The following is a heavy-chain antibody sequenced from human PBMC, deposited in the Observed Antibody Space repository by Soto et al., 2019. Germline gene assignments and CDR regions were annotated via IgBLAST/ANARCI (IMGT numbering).Heavy chain of an antibody. CDR2: IYPGDSDT. V-gene: IGHV5-51*01. D-gene: IGHD1-26*01. CDR3: AAYSGSFYYGMDV. Sequence: GESLKISGKASVYSFTSYWIGWVGQMPGKGLEWMGIIYPGDSDTRYSPSFQGQVTISADKSISTAYLQWSSLKASDTAMYYCAAYSGSFYYGMDVWGQGTTVTVSS. CDR1: VYSFTSYW. J-gene: IGHJ6*02.